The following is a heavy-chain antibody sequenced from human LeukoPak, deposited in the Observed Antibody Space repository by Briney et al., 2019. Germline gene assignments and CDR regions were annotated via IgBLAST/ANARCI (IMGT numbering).Heavy chain of an antibody. CDR2: IYYSGST. Sequence: PSETLSLTCTVSGGSISSYYWSWIRQPPGKGLEWIGYIYYSGSTNYNPSLKSRVTISVDTSKNQFSLKLSSVTAADTAAYYCARLSVDTAMVIDYWGQGTLVTVSS. D-gene: IGHD5-18*01. CDR1: GGSISSYY. J-gene: IGHJ4*02. CDR3: ARLSVDTAMVIDY. V-gene: IGHV4-59*08.